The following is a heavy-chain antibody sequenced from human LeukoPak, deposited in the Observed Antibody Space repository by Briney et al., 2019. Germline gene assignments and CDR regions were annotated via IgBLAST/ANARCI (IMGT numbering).Heavy chain of an antibody. J-gene: IGHJ4*02. D-gene: IGHD2-2*01. CDR2: INHSGST. CDR3: AREGLDCSSTSCYSADY. V-gene: IGHV4-34*01. CDR1: GGSLCGFY. Sequence: SETLSLTCAVYGGSLCGFYCSWIRQPPGKGLEWIGEINHSGSTNYNPSLKSRVTISVDTSKNQFSLKLSSVTAADTAVYYCAREGLDCSSTSCYSADYWGQGTLVTVSS.